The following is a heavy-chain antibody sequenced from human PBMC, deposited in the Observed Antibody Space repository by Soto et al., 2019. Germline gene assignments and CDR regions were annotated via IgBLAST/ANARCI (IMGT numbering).Heavy chain of an antibody. D-gene: IGHD4-17*01. J-gene: IGHJ4*02. V-gene: IGHV3-23*01. CDR2: ISGSGGTP. CDR1: GFTFSSCA. Sequence: EVQLLESGGGLVQPGGSLRLSCAASGFTFSSCAMSWVRQAPGKGLEWVSAISGSGGTPYYTDSVKGRFTISRDNPKNTLYLQMNSLRAEDTAVYYCAIGTHDDYSRPFDYWGQGTLVTVSS. CDR3: AIGTHDDYSRPFDY.